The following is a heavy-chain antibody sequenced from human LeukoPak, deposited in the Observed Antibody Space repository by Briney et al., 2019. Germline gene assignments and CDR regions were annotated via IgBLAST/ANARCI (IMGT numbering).Heavy chain of an antibody. Sequence: AASVKVSCKASGYTFSVYYIHWLRQAPGQGLEWMGWVVPNSGGTNYAQKFRDRVTMTRDTSIDTAYMELSSLTYDDTAVYYCARGVLLQGRGAFDIWGQGTMVTVSS. CDR3: ARGVLLQGRGAFDI. D-gene: IGHD2-15*01. J-gene: IGHJ3*02. CDR1: GYTFSVYY. CDR2: VVPNSGGT. V-gene: IGHV1-2*02.